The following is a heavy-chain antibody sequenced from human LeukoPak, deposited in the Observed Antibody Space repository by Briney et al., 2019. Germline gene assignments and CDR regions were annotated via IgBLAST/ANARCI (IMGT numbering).Heavy chain of an antibody. CDR2: IIPIFGTA. D-gene: IGHD1-20*01. CDR1: GGTFSSYA. V-gene: IGHV1-69*06. J-gene: IGHJ6*03. Sequence: ASVKVSCKASGGTFSSYAISWVRQAPGQGLEWMGGIIPIFGTANYAQKFQGRVTITADKSTSTAYMELSSLRSEDTAVYYCARDALNWNRFRYYYYYMDVWGKGTTVTVSS. CDR3: ARDALNWNRFRYYYYYMDV.